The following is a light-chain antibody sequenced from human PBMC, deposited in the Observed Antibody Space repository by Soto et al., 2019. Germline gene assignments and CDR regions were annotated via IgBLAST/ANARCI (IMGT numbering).Light chain of an antibody. CDR1: DSNIGSTA. Sequence: QSVLTQPPSVSATPGQGVTLSCSGGDSNIGSTAVNWYQQLPGTAPKLLIYRNNQRPSGVPDRFSGSKSGTSASLAISGLRSEDEADYYCAAWDDSLSAWVFGGGTKLTVL. CDR2: RNN. J-gene: IGLJ3*02. CDR3: AAWDDSLSAWV. V-gene: IGLV1-47*01.